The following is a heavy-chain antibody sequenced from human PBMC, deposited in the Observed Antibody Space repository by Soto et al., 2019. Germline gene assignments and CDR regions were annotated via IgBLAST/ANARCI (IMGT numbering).Heavy chain of an antibody. V-gene: IGHV3-23*01. D-gene: IGHD5-12*01. Sequence: EVQLLESGGGLVQPGGSLRLSCAASGFTFSSYAMSWVRQAPGKGLEWVSAISGSGVSTYYADSVKGRFTTSRDNSTSTLYLKMNSLRAEDTAVYYCAKGHRYSGYDCVVDYWGQGTLVTVSS. CDR3: AKGHRYSGYDCVVDY. J-gene: IGHJ4*02. CDR1: GFTFSSYA. CDR2: ISGSGVST.